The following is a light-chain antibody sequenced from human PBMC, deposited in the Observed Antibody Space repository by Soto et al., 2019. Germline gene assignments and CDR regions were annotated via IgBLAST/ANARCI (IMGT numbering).Light chain of an antibody. J-gene: IGKJ1*01. CDR1: QSISSW. CDR2: DAS. Sequence: DIQMTQSPSTLSGAVGDRAASTCRASQSISSWLAWYQQKPGKAPKLLIYDASSLESGVPSRFSGSGSGTEFTLTISSLQPDDFATYYCQQYNSYSRTFGQGTKVDIK. CDR3: QQYNSYSRT. V-gene: IGKV1-5*01.